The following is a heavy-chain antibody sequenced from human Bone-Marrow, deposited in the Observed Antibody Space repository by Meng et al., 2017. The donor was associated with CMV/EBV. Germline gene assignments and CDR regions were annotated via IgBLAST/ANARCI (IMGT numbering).Heavy chain of an antibody. Sequence: ASVKVSCKTSGYTFIDYYMHWVRQAPGQELEWLGWINPNGGATNYAQKFQGRVTMTRDTSIDTAYMELSRLRSDDTAVYYCARAHGHSGSYYVYNWFDSWGQGTLVTVSS. V-gene: IGHV1-2*02. J-gene: IGHJ5*01. CDR1: GYTFIDYY. CDR3: ARAHGHSGSYYVYNWFDS. D-gene: IGHD1-26*01. CDR2: INPNGGAT.